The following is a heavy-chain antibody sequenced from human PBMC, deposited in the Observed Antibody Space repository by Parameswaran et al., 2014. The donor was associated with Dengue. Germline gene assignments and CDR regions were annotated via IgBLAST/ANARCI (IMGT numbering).Heavy chain of an antibody. CDR3: AREAIAGYSDHGA. Sequence: SWVRQAPGQGLEWMGGIIPIFGTANYAQKFQGRVTITADESTSTAYMELSSLRSEDTAVYYCAREAIAGYSDHGAWGQGTLVTVSS. CDR2: IIPIFGTA. J-gene: IGHJ5*02. V-gene: IGHV1-69*01. D-gene: IGHD5-12*01.